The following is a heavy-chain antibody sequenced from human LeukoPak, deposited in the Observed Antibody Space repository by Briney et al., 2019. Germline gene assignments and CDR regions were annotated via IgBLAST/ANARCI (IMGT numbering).Heavy chain of an antibody. D-gene: IGHD1-1*01. V-gene: IGHV3-23*01. CDR3: ARENGGSYFYMDV. CDR1: GFTFSSYA. CDR2: ISGSGGST. J-gene: IGHJ6*03. Sequence: PGGFLRLSCAASGFTFSSYAMSWVRQAPGKGLEWVSAISGSGGSTYYADSVKGRFTISRDNSKNTLYLQMNSLRAEDTAVYYCARENGGSYFYMDVWGKGTTVTVSS.